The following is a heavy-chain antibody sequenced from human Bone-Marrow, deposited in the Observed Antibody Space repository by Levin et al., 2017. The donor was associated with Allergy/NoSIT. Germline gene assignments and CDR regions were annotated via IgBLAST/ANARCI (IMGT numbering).Heavy chain of an antibody. Sequence: ASVKVSCKASGYPFTSYDINWVRQATGQGLEWMGWMNPNSGDTGYAQKFQGRVTMTRNAAISTAYMELSNLRSDDTAMYYCARVWGSVDYWGQGTLVTVSS. D-gene: IGHD3-16*01. V-gene: IGHV1-8*01. CDR1: GYPFTSYD. CDR3: ARVWGSVDY. CDR2: MNPNSGDT. J-gene: IGHJ4*02.